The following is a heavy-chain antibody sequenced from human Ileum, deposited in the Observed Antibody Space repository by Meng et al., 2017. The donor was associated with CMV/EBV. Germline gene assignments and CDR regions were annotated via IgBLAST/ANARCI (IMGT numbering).Heavy chain of an antibody. J-gene: IGHJ5*02. V-gene: IGHV5-51*01. CDR2: IYPGGSDA. D-gene: IGHD3-10*01. CDR3: ARQVFGETNWFDP. CDR1: GYSFTAYW. Sequence: CKGSGYSFTAYWIAWVRQMPGKGLEYMGIIYPGGSDARYRPSFQGKVTISADKSINTAYLQWSSLKASDTAMYYCARQVFGETNWFDPWGQGTLVTVSS.